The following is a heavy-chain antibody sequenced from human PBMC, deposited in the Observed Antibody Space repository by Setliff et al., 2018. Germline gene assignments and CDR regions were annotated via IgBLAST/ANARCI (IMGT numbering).Heavy chain of an antibody. D-gene: IGHD1-1*01. CDR3: VRGLSDRVNWFAFDY. V-gene: IGHV3-7*01. Sequence: GGSLRLSCAASGLTFSTYWMSWVRRAPGKGLEWVDNINQDGSQKYYVGSVRGRVTSSRDNAKNSVDLQRSSLRPEDTAIYFCVRGLSDRVNWFAFDYWGQGTLVTVSS. CDR1: GLTFSTYW. J-gene: IGHJ4*02. CDR2: INQDGSQK.